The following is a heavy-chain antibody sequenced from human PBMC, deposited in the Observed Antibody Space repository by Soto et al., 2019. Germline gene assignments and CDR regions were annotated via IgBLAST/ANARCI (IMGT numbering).Heavy chain of an antibody. V-gene: IGHV3-73*01. CDR2: IRSKANSSAT. J-gene: IGHJ3*02. D-gene: IGHD1-26*01. CDR3: TRRTGATTAFDI. CDR1: GFTFSGSA. Sequence: GGSLRLSCAASGFTFSGSAMHWVRQASGKGLEWVGRIRSKANSSATAYAASVKGRFTISRDDSKNTAYLQMNSLKTEDTALYYCTRRTGATTAFDIWGQGTMVTVSS.